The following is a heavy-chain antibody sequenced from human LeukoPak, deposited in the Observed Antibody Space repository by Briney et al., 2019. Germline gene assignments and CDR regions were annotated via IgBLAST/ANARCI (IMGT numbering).Heavy chain of an antibody. V-gene: IGHV3-64*01. J-gene: IGHJ5*02. Sequence: GGSLRLSCAASGFTFSSYAMHWVRQAPGKGLEYVSAISSNGGSTYYANSVKGRFTISRDNSKNTLYLQMGSLRAEDMAVYYCARAYRRAFDPWGQGTLVTVSS. CDR2: ISSNGGST. CDR1: GFTFSSYA. D-gene: IGHD4-11*01. CDR3: ARAYRRAFDP.